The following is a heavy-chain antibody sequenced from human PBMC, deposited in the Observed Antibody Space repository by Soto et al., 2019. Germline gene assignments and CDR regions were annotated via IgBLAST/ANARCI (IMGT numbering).Heavy chain of an antibody. D-gene: IGHD1-20*01. J-gene: IGHJ6*03. CDR3: ARAPYNWNYNYYYYMDV. V-gene: IGHV3-48*01. Sequence: GGSLTLSSVSSGFTPSRYTMNWARHAPAQGLEWVSYISSSSSTIYYAESVKGRFTITRDNAKNSLYLQMNSLRAEDTAVYYCARAPYNWNYNYYYYMDVWGKGTTVTVSS. CDR1: GFTPSRYT. CDR2: ISSSSSTI.